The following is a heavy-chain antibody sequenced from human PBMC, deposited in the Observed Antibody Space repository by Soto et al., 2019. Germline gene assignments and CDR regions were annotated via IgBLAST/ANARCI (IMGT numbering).Heavy chain of an antibody. Sequence: ASVKVSCKASGGTFSSYAISWVRQAPGQGLEWMGGIIPIFGTANYAQKFQGRVTITADESTSTAYMELSSLRSEDTAVYYCARDRGYCSSTSCYGGLFDPWGQGTLVTVSS. V-gene: IGHV1-69*13. J-gene: IGHJ5*02. CDR3: ARDRGYCSSTSCYGGLFDP. CDR2: IIPIFGTA. D-gene: IGHD2-2*01. CDR1: GGTFSSYA.